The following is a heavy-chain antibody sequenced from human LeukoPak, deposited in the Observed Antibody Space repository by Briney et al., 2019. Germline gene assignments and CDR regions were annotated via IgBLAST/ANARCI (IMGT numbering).Heavy chain of an antibody. CDR3: ARDLTWIQLWFFDY. J-gene: IGHJ4*02. CDR2: ISAYNGNT. Sequence: GASVKVSCKASGYTFTSYGISWVRQAPGQGLEWMGWISAYNGNTNYAQKLQGRVTMTTDTSTSTAYMKLRSLRSDDTAVYYCARDLTWIQLWFFDYWGQGTLVTVSS. V-gene: IGHV1-18*01. CDR1: GYTFTSYG. D-gene: IGHD5-18*01.